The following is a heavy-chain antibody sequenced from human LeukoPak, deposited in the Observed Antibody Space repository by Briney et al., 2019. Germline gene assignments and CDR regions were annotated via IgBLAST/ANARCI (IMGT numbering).Heavy chain of an antibody. D-gene: IGHD3-16*01. V-gene: IGHV1-2*04. CDR3: AVGDQLYFDY. CDR2: INPNSGGT. Sequence: ASVKVSCKASGYTFTSYGISWVRQAPGQGLEWMGWINPNSGGTNYAQKFQGWVTMTRDTSISTAYMELSRLRSDDTAVYYCAVGDQLYFDYWGQGTLVTVSS. J-gene: IGHJ4*02. CDR1: GYTFTSYG.